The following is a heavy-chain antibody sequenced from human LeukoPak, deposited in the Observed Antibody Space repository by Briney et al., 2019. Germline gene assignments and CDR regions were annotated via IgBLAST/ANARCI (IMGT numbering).Heavy chain of an antibody. V-gene: IGHV4-34*01. D-gene: IGHD3-3*01. CDR2: INHSGST. J-gene: IGHJ4*02. Sequence: SETLSLTCAVYGGSFSDYYWSWIRQPPGKGLEWIGEINHSGSTNYNPSLKSRVTISVDTSKNQFSLKLSSVTAADTAVYYCAREKMKEYYDFWSGYSPIDYWGQGTLVTVSS. CDR1: GGSFSDYY. CDR3: AREKMKEYYDFWSGYSPIDY.